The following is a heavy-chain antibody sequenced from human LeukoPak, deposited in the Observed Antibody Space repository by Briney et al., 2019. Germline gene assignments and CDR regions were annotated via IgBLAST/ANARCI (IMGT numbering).Heavy chain of an antibody. J-gene: IGHJ4*02. CDR3: AGSYSYYFDY. CDR2: ISYDGSKI. V-gene: IGHV3-30*03. Sequence: GGSLRLSCAASGFAFSSFGMHWVRQAPGKGLEWVSIISYDGSKIYYGDSVKGRFTISKDDSENTLYLQMNSLSAEDTAVYYCAGSYSYYFDYWGQGTLVTVSS. CDR1: GFAFSSFG. D-gene: IGHD3-10*01.